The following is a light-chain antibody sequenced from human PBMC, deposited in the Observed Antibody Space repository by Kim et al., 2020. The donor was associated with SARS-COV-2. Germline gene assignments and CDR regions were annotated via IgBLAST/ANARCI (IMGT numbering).Light chain of an antibody. CDR2: DAS. CDR3: QQRSNWPPFT. CDR1: QGVSSY. J-gene: IGKJ4*01. Sequence: EIVLTQSPATLSLSPGERATLSCRASQGVSSYLAWYQQKPGQAPRLLIYDASNRATGIPARFSGSGSGTDFTLTISSLEPEDFAVYYCQQRSNWPPFTFGGGTKVDIK. V-gene: IGKV3-11*01.